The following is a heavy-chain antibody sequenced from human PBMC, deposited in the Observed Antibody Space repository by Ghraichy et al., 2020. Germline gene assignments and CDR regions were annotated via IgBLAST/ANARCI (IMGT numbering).Heavy chain of an antibody. Sequence: LSLTCAASGFTFSKYGMHWVRQAPGKGLEWVAVISYDGSNKYYEDSVKGRFTISRDNSKNTLYLQMNSLRAEDTAVYYCAKERDSSGYYSFRGDYYGMDVWGQGTTVTVSS. V-gene: IGHV3-30*18. D-gene: IGHD3-22*01. J-gene: IGHJ6*02. CDR1: GFTFSKYG. CDR2: ISYDGSNK. CDR3: AKERDSSGYYSFRGDYYGMDV.